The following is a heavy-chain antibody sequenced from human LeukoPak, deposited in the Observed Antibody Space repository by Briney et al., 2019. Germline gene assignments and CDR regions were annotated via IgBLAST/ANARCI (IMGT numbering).Heavy chain of an antibody. D-gene: IGHD5-24*01. CDR2: INSDGSST. Sequence: GGSLRLSCAASGFTFSSYWMHWVRQAPGKGLGWVSRINSDGSSTSYADSVKGRFTISRDNAKNTLYLQMNSLRAEDTAVYYCAREAKDGYNMDYWGQGTLVTVSS. CDR3: AREAKDGYNMDY. J-gene: IGHJ4*02. CDR1: GFTFSSYW. V-gene: IGHV3-74*01.